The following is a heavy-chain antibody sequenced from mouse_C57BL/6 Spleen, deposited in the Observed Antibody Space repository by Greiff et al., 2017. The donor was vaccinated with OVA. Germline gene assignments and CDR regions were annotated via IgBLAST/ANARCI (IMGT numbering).Heavy chain of an antibody. CDR2: INPNYGTT. CDR3: AREITTVVEGYFDY. J-gene: IGHJ2*01. CDR1: GYSFTDYN. D-gene: IGHD1-1*01. Sequence: VHVKQSGPELVKPGASVKISCKASGYSFTDYNMNWVKQSNGKSLEWIGVINPNYGTTSYNQKFKGKATLTVDQSSSTAYMQLNSLTSEDSAVDYGAREITTVVEGYFDYWGQGTTLTVSS. V-gene: IGHV1-39*01.